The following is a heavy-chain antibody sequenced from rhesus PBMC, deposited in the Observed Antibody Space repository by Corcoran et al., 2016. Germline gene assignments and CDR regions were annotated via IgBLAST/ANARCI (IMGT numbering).Heavy chain of an antibody. D-gene: IGHD1-44*01. Sequence: QVQLQESGPGLVKPSETLSLTCAVSGGSISDDYYWSWIRQPPGKGLELIGYIYGSVGGTNDNPSLKNRVAISSDTSKNQFSLKLSSVTAADAAVYYWAGDAGVGLYFDYRGQGVLVTVSS. V-gene: IGHV4-106*01. CDR3: AGDAGVGLYFDY. CDR2: IYGSVGGT. J-gene: IGHJ4*01. CDR1: GGSISDDYY.